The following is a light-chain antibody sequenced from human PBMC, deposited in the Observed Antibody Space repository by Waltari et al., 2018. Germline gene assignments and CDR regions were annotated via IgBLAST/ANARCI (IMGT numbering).Light chain of an antibody. V-gene: IGLV3-19*01. CDR2: DKN. J-gene: IGLJ2*01. CDR1: SLRSYY. Sequence: SSELTQDPAVSVAMGQTVRITCQGDSLRSYYASWYQQRPGQAPILVIYDKNHRPAGGPDRFSGSSSHNTGSLTITGAQAEDEASYYCHSRDASGVAGSFGGGTKLTVL. CDR3: HSRDASGVAGS.